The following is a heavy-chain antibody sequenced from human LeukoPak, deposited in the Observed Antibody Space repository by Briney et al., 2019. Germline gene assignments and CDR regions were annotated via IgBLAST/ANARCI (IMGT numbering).Heavy chain of an antibody. V-gene: IGHV7-4-1*02. Sequence: ASVKVSCKASGYTFASYAMNWVRQAPGQGLEWMGWINTNTGNPTHAQGFTGRFVFSLDTSVSTAYLQISSLKAEDTAVYYCARDGEWYSGSYSPGDYWGQGALVTVSS. CDR3: ARDGEWYSGSYSPGDY. CDR2: INTNTGNP. D-gene: IGHD1-26*01. CDR1: GYTFASYA. J-gene: IGHJ4*02.